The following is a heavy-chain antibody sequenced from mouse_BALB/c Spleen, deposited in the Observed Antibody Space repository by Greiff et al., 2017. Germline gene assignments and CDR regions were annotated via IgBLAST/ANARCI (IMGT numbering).Heavy chain of an antibody. V-gene: IGHV5-4*02. CDR1: GFTFSDYY. D-gene: IGHD2-14*01. CDR3: AGGYRYPLLYAMDY. CDR2: ISDGGSYT. Sequence: EVKLMESGGGLVKPGGSLKLSCAASGFTFSDYYMYWVRQTPEKRLEWVATISDGGSYTYYPDSVKGRFTISRDNAKNNLYLQMSSLKSEDTAMYYCAGGYRYPLLYAMDYWGQGTSVTVSS. J-gene: IGHJ4*01.